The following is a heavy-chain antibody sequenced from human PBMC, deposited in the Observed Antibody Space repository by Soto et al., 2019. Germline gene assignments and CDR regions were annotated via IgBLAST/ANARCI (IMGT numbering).Heavy chain of an antibody. J-gene: IGHJ4*02. CDR1: GGSMSRYY. CDR3: ARADPDASVGY. Sequence: KTSETLSLTCTVSGGSMSRYYWTWLRQSPGRGLEWIGYISYSGSTCYNPSLKSRVTISADTSKNQFSLRMNSMIAADTAVYYCARADPDASVGYWGQGTLVTVSS. V-gene: IGHV4-59*01. D-gene: IGHD2-15*01. CDR2: ISYSGST.